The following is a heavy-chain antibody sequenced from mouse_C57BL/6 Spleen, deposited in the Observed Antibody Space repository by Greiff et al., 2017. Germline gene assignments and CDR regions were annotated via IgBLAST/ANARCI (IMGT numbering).Heavy chain of an antibody. CDR1: GFTFTDYY. Sequence: EVQLVESGGGLVQPGGSLSLSCAASGFTFTDYYMSWVRQPPGKALEWLGFIRNKANGYTTEYSASVKGRFTISRDNSQSILYLQMNALRAEDSATYYCARYNPYSNDWFAYWGQGTLVTVSA. CDR2: IRNKANGYTT. CDR3: ARYNPYSNDWFAY. D-gene: IGHD2-5*01. V-gene: IGHV7-3*01. J-gene: IGHJ3*01.